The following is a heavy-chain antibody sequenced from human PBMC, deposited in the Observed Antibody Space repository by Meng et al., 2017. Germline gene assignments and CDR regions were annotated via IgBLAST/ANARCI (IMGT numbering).Heavy chain of an antibody. V-gene: IGHV1-69*06. J-gene: IGHJ4*02. CDR1: GGTFSSYA. CDR3: HSGWYQAGDDY. D-gene: IGHD6-19*01. Sequence: VQRVRSGAEVKTTGSSVKVSGKPSGGTFSSYAISWVRQAPGQGLGWMGGIIPIFGTANYAQKFQGRVTITADKSTSTAYMELSSLRSEDTAVYYCHSGWYQAGDDYWGQGTLVTVSS. CDR2: IIPIFGTA.